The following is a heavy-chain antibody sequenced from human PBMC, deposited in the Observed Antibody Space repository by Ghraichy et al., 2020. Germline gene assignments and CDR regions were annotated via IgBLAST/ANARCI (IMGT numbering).Heavy chain of an antibody. D-gene: IGHD3-9*01. CDR2: IIPILGIA. CDR1: GGTFSSYA. V-gene: IGHV1-69*04. CDR3: ARTYYDILTGYYPPPNWFDP. J-gene: IGHJ5*02. Sequence: SVKVSCKASGGTFSSYAISWVRQAPGQGLEWMGRIIPILGIANYAQKFQGRVTITADKSTSTAYMELSSLRSEDTAVYYCARTYYDILTGYYPPPNWFDPWGQGTLVTVSS.